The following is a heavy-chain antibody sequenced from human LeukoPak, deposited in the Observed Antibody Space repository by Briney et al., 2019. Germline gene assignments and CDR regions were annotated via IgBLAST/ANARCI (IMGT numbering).Heavy chain of an antibody. J-gene: IGHJ4*02. CDR1: GFTSSSYA. CDR2: INSGGNT. D-gene: IGHD6-13*01. V-gene: IGHV3-23*01. CDR3: SKDPPISAAGPRYSDR. Sequence: GGSLRLSCAASGFTSSSYAMSWVRQAPGKGLEWVSTINSGGNTYYADSMKGRFTISRDNSKNTMFLQMNSLRVEDTGVYYCSKDPPISAAGPRYSDRWGQGTLVTVSS.